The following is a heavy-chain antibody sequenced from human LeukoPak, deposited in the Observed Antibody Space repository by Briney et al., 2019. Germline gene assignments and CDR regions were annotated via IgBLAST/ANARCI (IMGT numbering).Heavy chain of an antibody. D-gene: IGHD3-22*01. V-gene: IGHV1-2*02. Sequence: ASVKVSCKASGYTFTGCYMHWVRQAPGQGLEWMGWINPNSGGTNYAQKFQGRITMTRATSISTAYMGLSSLRSDDTAVYYCARDYYDNTGYYPRAEYFQHWGQGTLVTVSS. CDR3: ARDYYDNTGYYPRAEYFQH. J-gene: IGHJ1*01. CDR1: GYTFTGCY. CDR2: INPNSGGT.